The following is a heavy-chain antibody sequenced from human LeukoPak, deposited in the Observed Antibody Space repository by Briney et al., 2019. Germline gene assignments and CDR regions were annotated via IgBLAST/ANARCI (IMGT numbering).Heavy chain of an antibody. Sequence: KPSETLSLTCAVYGGSFSDYYWSRIRQPPGKGLEWIGKINHSGSTNYNPNPSLKSRVTISVDTSKNQFSLKLSSVTAAGTAVYYCARVVLVGDAFDIWGQGTMVTVSS. CDR3: ARVVLVGDAFDI. V-gene: IGHV4-34*01. CDR1: GGSFSDYY. CDR2: INHSGST. J-gene: IGHJ3*02.